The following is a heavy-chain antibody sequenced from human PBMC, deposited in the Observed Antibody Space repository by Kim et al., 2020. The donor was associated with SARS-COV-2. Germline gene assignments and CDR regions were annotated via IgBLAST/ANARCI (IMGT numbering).Heavy chain of an antibody. J-gene: IGHJ4*01. CDR3: ARGGPHYYDSSGLLDY. V-gene: IGHV4-59*13. D-gene: IGHD3-22*01. CDR2: IYYSGST. CDR1: GGSIINYY. Sequence: SETLSLTCTVSGGSIINYYWSWIRQPPGKGLEWIGYIYYSGSTNYNPSLKSRVTISVDTSKNQFSLKLSSVTPADTAVYFCARGGPHYYDSSGLLDYWG.